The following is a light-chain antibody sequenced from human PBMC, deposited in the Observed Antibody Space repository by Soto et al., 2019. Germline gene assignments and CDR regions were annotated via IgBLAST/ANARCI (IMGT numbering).Light chain of an antibody. Sequence: EVVLTQSPGTLSLSPGERATLSCRASQIVTNNYLAWYQQKPGQAPRLLIFGSSDRATGIPHRFSGSGSGTDFTLTISRLEPEDFAVYYCQQDGSLFPYTFGQGTKLESK. CDR1: QIVTNNY. V-gene: IGKV3-20*01. CDR2: GSS. CDR3: QQDGSLFPYT. J-gene: IGKJ2*01.